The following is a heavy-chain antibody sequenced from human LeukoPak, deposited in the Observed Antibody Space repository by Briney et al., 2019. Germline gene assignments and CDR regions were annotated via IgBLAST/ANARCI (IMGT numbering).Heavy chain of an antibody. V-gene: IGHV4-59*01. CDR1: GDSISGFY. D-gene: IGHD2-21*02. CDR2: IFYTGST. J-gene: IGHJ4*02. Sequence: SETLSLTCTVTGDSISGFYWSWIRQSPGKALEWIGYIFYTGSTNYNPSLKSRVSMSLDTSKNQLFLKLNSVTAADTAVYFCARLLYCGGDCFSSVFESWGQGALVTVSS. CDR3: ARLLYCGGDCFSSVFES.